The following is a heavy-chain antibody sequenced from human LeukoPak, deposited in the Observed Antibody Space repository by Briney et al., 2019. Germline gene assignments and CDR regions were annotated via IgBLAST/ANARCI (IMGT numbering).Heavy chain of an antibody. J-gene: IGHJ4*02. CDR2: ISYDGSNK. Sequence: PGRSLRLSCAASGFTFSSYGMHWVRQAPGKGLEWVAVISYDGSNKYYADSVKGRFTISRDNSKNTLYLQMNSLRAEDTAVYYCAKEEAVAGYDYWGQGTLVTVSS. V-gene: IGHV3-30*18. CDR1: GFTFSSYG. D-gene: IGHD6-19*01. CDR3: AKEEAVAGYDY.